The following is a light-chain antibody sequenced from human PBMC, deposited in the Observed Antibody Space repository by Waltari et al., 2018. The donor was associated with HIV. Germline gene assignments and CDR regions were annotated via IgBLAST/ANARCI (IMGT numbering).Light chain of an antibody. V-gene: IGLV1-47*01. CDR2: RNN. Sequence: QSVLTQQPPVSGTPGQGVNIPCSGSSSNIGRTHVYWYQQLPGTPPKLLTYRNNQRPSVVSDRFAVSKSGTAVSLAICGLRSEDEADYHCGGWDDSLSGWVFGGGTKLTVL. J-gene: IGLJ3*02. CDR3: GGWDDSLSGWV. CDR1: SSNIGRTH.